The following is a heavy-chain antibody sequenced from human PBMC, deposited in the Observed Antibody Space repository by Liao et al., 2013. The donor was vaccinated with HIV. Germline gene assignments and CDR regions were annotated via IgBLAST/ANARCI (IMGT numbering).Heavy chain of an antibody. J-gene: IGHJ4*02. CDR1: GGSISSGSFY. D-gene: IGHD7-27*01. Sequence: QVQLQESGPGLVKPSQTLSLTCTVSGGSISSGSFYWSWIRQPAGKGLEWIGRIYTSGSTNYNPSLRSRVTISVDTSKNQFSLKLSSVTAADTAVYYCARDHLTGDLLDYWGQGTLVTVSS. CDR3: ARDHLTGDLLDY. CDR2: IYTSGST. V-gene: IGHV4-61*02.